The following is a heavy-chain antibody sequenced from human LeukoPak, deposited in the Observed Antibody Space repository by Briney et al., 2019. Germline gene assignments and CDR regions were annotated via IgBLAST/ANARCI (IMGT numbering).Heavy chain of an antibody. Sequence: GGSLRLSCAASGFFVSNAWMTWVRQAPGKGLEWVSSISSSSSYIYYADSVKGRFTISRDNAKNSLYLQMNSLRAEDTAVYYCARAIAVAEPFDYWGQGTLVTVSS. D-gene: IGHD6-19*01. CDR2: ISSSSSYI. CDR1: GFFVSNAW. J-gene: IGHJ4*02. CDR3: ARAIAVAEPFDY. V-gene: IGHV3-21*01.